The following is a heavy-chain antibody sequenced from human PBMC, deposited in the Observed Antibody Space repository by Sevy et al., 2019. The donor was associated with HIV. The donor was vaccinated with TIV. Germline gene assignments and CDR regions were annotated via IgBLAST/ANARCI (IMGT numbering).Heavy chain of an antibody. CDR2: ISGPGLST. V-gene: IGHV3-23*01. CDR3: AKALNPALESVIEVILRTLKGFDV. CDR1: GFTFNTHA. J-gene: IGHJ3*01. D-gene: IGHD2-21*01. Sequence: GGSLRLSCTASGFTFNTHAMTWVRQAPGKGLEWVSVISGPGLSTYYADSVKGRFTISRDNSQSTLYLQMNSLRVDDTATYYCAKALNPALESVIEVILRTLKGFDVWGQGTMVTVSS.